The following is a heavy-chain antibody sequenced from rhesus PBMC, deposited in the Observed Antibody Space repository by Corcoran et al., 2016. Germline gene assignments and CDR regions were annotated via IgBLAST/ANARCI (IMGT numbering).Heavy chain of an antibody. CDR1: GYSISSGYY. V-gene: IGHV4-99*01. CDR2: ISGSSGST. J-gene: IGHJ4*01. CDR3: ASHTYWGDYYVDY. Sequence: QQGGGPGLVKTSETLSLTCAVSGYSISSGYYWGWIRQPPGKGLEFIGYISGSSGSTYYNPSLKSRVTISKDTSKNHFSLKLSSVTAADTAVYYCASHTYWGDYYVDYWGQGVLVTVSS. D-gene: IGHD3-34*01.